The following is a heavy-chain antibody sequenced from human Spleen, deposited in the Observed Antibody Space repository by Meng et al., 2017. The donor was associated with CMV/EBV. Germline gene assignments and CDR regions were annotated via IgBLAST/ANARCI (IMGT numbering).Heavy chain of an antibody. CDR2: IRGSGGST. CDR1: GFIFEDYA. Sequence: GESLKISCAASGFIFEDYAMSWVRQAPGKGLEWVSGIRGSGGSTYYADSVKGRFTISRDNSKNTLYLQMNSLRAEDTAVYYCARGGRMQPWVWYGMDVWGQGTTVTVSS. D-gene: IGHD6-13*01. J-gene: IGHJ6*02. CDR3: ARGGRMQPWVWYGMDV. V-gene: IGHV3-23*01.